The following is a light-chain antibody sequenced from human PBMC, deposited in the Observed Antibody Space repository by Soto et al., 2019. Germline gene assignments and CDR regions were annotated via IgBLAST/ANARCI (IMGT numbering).Light chain of an antibody. Sequence: QSALTQPASVSGSPGQSITISCTGTSSDVGGYNYVSWYQQHPGKAPKLMIYAVSNRPSGVSNRFSGSKSGNTATLTISGLQAEDEADYYCCSYTVSGTYVFGPGTKVT. J-gene: IGLJ1*01. V-gene: IGLV2-14*01. CDR2: AVS. CDR1: SSDVGGYNY. CDR3: CSYTVSGTYV.